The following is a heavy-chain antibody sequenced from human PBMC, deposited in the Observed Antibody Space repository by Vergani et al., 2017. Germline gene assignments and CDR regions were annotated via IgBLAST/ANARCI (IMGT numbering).Heavy chain of an antibody. CDR1: GDSMNTYY. Sequence: QVQLQESGPGLVKPSETLSLTCSVSGDSMNTYYWTWIRQPQGKGLEWIGYIYDSGDTNYNPSLKSRVTMSLDTSKNQFSLNLYSVTVADTAVYYWARGALWWLRQIDSWGQGTLVTVSS. CDR2: IYDSGDT. V-gene: IGHV4-59*01. CDR3: ARGALWWLRQIDS. D-gene: IGHD2-21*01. J-gene: IGHJ4*02.